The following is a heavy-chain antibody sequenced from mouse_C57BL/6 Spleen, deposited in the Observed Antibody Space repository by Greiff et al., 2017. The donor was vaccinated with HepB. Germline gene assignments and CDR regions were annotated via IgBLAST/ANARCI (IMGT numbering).Heavy chain of an antibody. CDR1: GYAFSSYW. J-gene: IGHJ2*01. V-gene: IGHV1-80*01. D-gene: IGHD1-1*01. CDR2: IYPGDGDT. Sequence: VQLQQSGAELVKPGASVKISCKASGYAFSSYWLNWVKQRPGKGLEWIGQIYPGDGDTNYNGKFKGKATLTADKASSTAYMQRSSLTSEDSAVYFCARLEYYGSSLDYWGQGTTLTVSS. CDR3: ARLEYYGSSLDY.